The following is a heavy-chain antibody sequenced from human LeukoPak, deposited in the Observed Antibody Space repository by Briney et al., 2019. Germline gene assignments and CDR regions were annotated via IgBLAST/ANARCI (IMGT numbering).Heavy chain of an antibody. J-gene: IGHJ1*01. CDR3: AKAVGDYDSEYFQH. V-gene: IGHV3-23*01. Sequence: GGSLRLSCAASGFTFSSYGMHWVRQAPGKGLEWVSAISGSGGSTYYADSVKGRFTISRDNSKNTLYLQMNSLRAEDTAVYYCAKAVGDYDSEYFQHWGQGTLVTVSS. CDR2: ISGSGGST. CDR1: GFTFSSYG. D-gene: IGHD4-17*01.